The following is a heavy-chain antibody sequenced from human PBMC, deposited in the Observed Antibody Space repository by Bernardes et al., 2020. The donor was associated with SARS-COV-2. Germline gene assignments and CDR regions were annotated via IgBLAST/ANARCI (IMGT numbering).Heavy chain of an antibody. J-gene: IGHJ5*02. Sequence: GGSLTLSCAASGFTFSNSWMHCVRQAPGKGLVWVSRIHSEGSRTSHTDSGKDRFTLSRDNAKHTLYLQMNSLGAEDTAVYYCARDSRPYYDTLTGYGWFDPGGKGTLVTVSS. CDR2: IHSEGSRT. CDR1: GFTFSNSW. D-gene: IGHD3-9*01. CDR3: ARDSRPYYDTLTGYGWFDP. V-gene: IGHV3-74*01.